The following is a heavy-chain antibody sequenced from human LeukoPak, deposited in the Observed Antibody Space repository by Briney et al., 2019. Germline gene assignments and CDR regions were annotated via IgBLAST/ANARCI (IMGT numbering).Heavy chain of an antibody. CDR1: GGTFSSYA. CDR2: IIPIFGTA. CDR3: ARDLITMIGAGKNAFDI. Sequence: SVKVSCKASGGTFSSYAISWVRQAPGQGLEWMGGIIPIFGTANYAQKFQGRVTITADKSTSTAYMELSSLRSEDTAVCYCARDLITMIGAGKNAFDIWGQGTMVTVSS. J-gene: IGHJ3*02. D-gene: IGHD3-22*01. V-gene: IGHV1-69*06.